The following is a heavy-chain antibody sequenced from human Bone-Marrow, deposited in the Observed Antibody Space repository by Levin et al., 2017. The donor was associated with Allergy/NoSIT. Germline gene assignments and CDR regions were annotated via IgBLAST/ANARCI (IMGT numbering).Heavy chain of an antibody. D-gene: IGHD6-19*01. CDR3: ARDTNEQWLVNSGDAFDI. CDR2: INAGNGNT. Sequence: GASVKVSCKASGYTFTSYAMHWVRQAPGQRLEWMGWINAGNGNTKYSQKFQGRVTITRDTSASTAYMELSSLRSEDTAVYYCARDTNEQWLVNSGDAFDIWGQGTMVTVS. CDR1: GYTFTSYA. V-gene: IGHV1-3*01. J-gene: IGHJ3*02.